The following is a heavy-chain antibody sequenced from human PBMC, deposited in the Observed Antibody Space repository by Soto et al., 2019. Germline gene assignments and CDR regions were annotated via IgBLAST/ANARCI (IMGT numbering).Heavy chain of an antibody. V-gene: IGHV4-59*08. CDR1: GGSMNTYY. CDR3: ARYYGGYSDY. D-gene: IGHD3-10*01. CDR2: IYYSGST. Sequence: SETLSLTCTVSGGSMNTYYWGWFRQPPGKGLEWVGYIYYSGSTTYSPSLKSRVTISVDTSKNQFSLKLSSVTAADTAVYYCARYYGGYSDYWGQGTLVTVSS. J-gene: IGHJ4*02.